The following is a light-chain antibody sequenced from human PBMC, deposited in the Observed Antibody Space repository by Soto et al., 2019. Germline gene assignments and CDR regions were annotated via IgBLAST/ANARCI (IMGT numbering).Light chain of an antibody. V-gene: IGLV1-40*01. CDR3: QSYDSSLSGYV. CDR2: GNS. J-gene: IGLJ1*01. CDR1: SSNIGAGYD. Sequence: QSVVTQPPSVSGAPGQRVTISGTGSSSNIGAGYDVHWYQQLPGTAPKLLIYGNSNRPSGVPDRFSGSKSGTSASLAITGLQAEDEADYYCQSYDSSLSGYVFGTGTKVTVL.